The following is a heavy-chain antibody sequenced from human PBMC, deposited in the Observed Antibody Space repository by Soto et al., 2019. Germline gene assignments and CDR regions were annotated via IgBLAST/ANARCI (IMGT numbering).Heavy chain of an antibody. CDR2: INWNSGSI. V-gene: IGHV3-9*01. Sequence: EVQLVESGGGLVQPGRSLRLSCVVSGFNFDDYAMHWVRQVPGKGLEWVSGINWNSGSIGYADSVKGRFTISRDNAKNSVYLQMNNLRPEDTALYSWAKDLEHTTMVAVIIPAFDSWGQGTLVTVSS. D-gene: IGHD3-22*01. CDR3: AKDLEHTTMVAVIIPAFDS. CDR1: GFNFDDYA. J-gene: IGHJ4*02.